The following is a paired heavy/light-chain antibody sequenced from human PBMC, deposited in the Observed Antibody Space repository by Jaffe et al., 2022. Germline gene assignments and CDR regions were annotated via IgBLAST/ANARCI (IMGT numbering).Heavy chain of an antibody. CDR2: INQDGSEK. V-gene: IGHV3-7*05. Sequence: EVQLVDSGGGLVQPGGSLRLSCAASGFTFPDSWMTWVRQAPGKGLEWVANINQDGSEKHYVDSVEGRFTISRDNAKNSLYLQMNSLRAEDTAIYYCARKLYYYDNTKGWFGPWGQGTLVTVSS. CDR1: GFTFPDSW. CDR3: ARKLYYYDNTKGWFGP. J-gene: IGHJ5*02. D-gene: IGHD3-22*01.
Light chain of an antibody. V-gene: IGKV4-1*01. Sequence: DIVMTQSPDSLAVSLGERATINCKSSQSLLYSNNRNYLAWYQQKPGQPPKLLIYWASTRESGVPDRFSGSGSGTDFTLTISSLQAEDVAVYFCQQYFDSPLTFGGGTKVEIK. CDR2: WAS. CDR3: QQYFDSPLT. CDR1: QSLLYSNNRNY. J-gene: IGKJ4*01.